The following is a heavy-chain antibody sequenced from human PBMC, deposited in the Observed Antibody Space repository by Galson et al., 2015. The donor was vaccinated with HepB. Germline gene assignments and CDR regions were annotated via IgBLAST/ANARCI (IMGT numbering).Heavy chain of an antibody. J-gene: IGHJ1*01. V-gene: IGHV3-21*01. Sequence: SLRLSCAASGFTFSSYSMNWVRQAPGKGLEWVSSISSSSYIYYADSAKGRFTISRDNAKNSLYLQMNSLRAEDTAVYYCAREGGLAYCSGGSCYSGLDCWGKGSLVTASS. D-gene: IGHD2-15*01. CDR1: GFTFSSYS. CDR2: ISSSSYI. CDR3: AREGGLAYCSGGSCYSGLDC.